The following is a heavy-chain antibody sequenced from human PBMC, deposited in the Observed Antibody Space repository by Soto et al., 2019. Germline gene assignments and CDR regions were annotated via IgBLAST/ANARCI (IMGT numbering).Heavy chain of an antibody. CDR2: INPDGSEK. CDR1: GFTFSNSW. V-gene: IGHV3-7*01. Sequence: GGSLRLSCAASGFTFSNSWMDWVRQAPGKGLGWVANINPDGSEKHYVGSVEGRFTISRDNAKNSLYLQMSSLTAEDSALYYCSRSLDSYGQGARVTVSS. J-gene: IGHJ4*02. CDR3: SRSLDS.